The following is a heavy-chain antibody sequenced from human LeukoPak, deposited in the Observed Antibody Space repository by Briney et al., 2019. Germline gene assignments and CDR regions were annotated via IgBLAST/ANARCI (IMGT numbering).Heavy chain of an antibody. CDR3: ARVENCSGGSCYVWYFDY. CDR2: IYYSGST. D-gene: IGHD2-15*01. J-gene: IGHJ4*02. Sequence: SQTLSLTCTVSGGSISSGGYYWSWIRQHPGKGLEWIGYIYYSGSTYYNPSLKSRVTISVDTSKNQFSLKLSSVTAADTAVYYCARVENCSGGSCYVWYFDYWAREPWSPSPQ. V-gene: IGHV4-31*03. CDR1: GGSISSGGYY.